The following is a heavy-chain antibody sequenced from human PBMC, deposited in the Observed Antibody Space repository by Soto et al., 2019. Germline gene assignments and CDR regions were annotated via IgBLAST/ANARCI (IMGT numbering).Heavy chain of an antibody. J-gene: IGHJ4*02. Sequence: GGSLRLSCAASGFTVSSNYMSWVRQAPGKGLEWVSVIYSGGSTYYADSVKGRFTISRDNSKNTLYLQMNSLRAEDTAVYYCARMDDYGDRNDDYWGQGTLVTVSS. CDR1: GFTVSSNY. D-gene: IGHD4-17*01. CDR2: IYSGGST. CDR3: ARMDDYGDRNDDY. V-gene: IGHV3-66*01.